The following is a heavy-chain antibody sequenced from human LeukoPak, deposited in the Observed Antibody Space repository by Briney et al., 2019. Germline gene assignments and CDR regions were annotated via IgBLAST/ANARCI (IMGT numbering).Heavy chain of an antibody. V-gene: IGHV3-23*01. Sequence: PGGSLRLSCAASGFTFSSYAMSWVRQAPGKGLEWVSAISGSGGSTYYADSVKGRFTISRDNSKNTLYLQMNSLRAEDTAVYYCAKVSDPQMYGSGSYSPFDYWGQGTLVTVSS. CDR1: GFTFSSYA. D-gene: IGHD3-10*01. J-gene: IGHJ4*02. CDR3: AKVSDPQMYGSGSYSPFDY. CDR2: ISGSGGST.